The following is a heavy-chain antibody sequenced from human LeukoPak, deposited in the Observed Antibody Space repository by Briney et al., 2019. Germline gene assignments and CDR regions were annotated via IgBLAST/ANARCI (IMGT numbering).Heavy chain of an antibody. CDR3: ARSERDATVTTDY. J-gene: IGHJ4*02. CDR2: IIPIFGTA. Sequence: SVKVSCKASGGTFSSYAISWVRQAPGQGLEWMGGIIPIFGTANYAQKFQGRVTITADESTSTAYMELSSLRSEDAAVYYCARSERDATVTTDYWGQGTLVTVSS. D-gene: IGHD4-17*01. V-gene: IGHV1-69*01. CDR1: GGTFSSYA.